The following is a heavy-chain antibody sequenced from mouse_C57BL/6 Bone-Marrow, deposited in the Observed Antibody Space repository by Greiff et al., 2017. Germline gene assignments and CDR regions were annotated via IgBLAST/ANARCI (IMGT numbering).Heavy chain of an antibody. D-gene: IGHD2-3*01. Sequence: EVQLVEPGPGLAKPSPSLSLTCSVTGYSITSCYWNWIRQFPGHKLEYMGYISYSGSTSYNPSLNSRISITRDTSKNQYYLRLNSVTTDDTATYCCARGGVTYCFDYWGQGTTRTVSS. CDR1: GYSITSCY. CDR3: ARGGVTYCFDY. J-gene: IGHJ2*01. V-gene: IGHV3-8*01. CDR2: ISYSGST.